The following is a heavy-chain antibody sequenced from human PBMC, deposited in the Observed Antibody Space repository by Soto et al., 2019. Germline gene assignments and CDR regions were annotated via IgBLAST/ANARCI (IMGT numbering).Heavy chain of an antibody. CDR1: GFTFGDYA. D-gene: IGHD1-1*01. CDR3: TRENWNDEAFAFDI. J-gene: IGHJ3*02. Sequence: GSLRLSCTASGFTFGDYAMSWFRQAPGKGLEWVGFIRSKAYGGTTEYAASVKGRFTISRDDSKSIAYLQMNSLKTEDTAVYYCTRENWNDEAFAFDIWGQGTMVTVSS. CDR2: IRSKAYGGTT. V-gene: IGHV3-49*03.